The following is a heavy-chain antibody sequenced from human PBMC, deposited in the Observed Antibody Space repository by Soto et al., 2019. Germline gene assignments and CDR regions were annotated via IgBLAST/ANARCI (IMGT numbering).Heavy chain of an antibody. Sequence: PSETLSLTCTVSGGSISGYYWSGLRQPPGKGLEWIAYVSYSGSTNYNPSLKSRVTISLDTSKNQFSLKLSYVTAADTAVYYCARGAGWYDHWGQGTLVTVSS. CDR3: ARGAGWYDH. D-gene: IGHD6-13*01. CDR1: GGSISGYY. CDR2: VSYSGST. J-gene: IGHJ5*02. V-gene: IGHV4-59*01.